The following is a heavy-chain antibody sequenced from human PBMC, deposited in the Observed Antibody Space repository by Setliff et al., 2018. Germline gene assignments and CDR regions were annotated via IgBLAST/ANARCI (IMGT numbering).Heavy chain of an antibody. V-gene: IGHV1-69*05. D-gene: IGHD4-17*01. J-gene: IGHJ1*01. CDR1: GGTFSSYA. CDR2: TIPMFGTT. Sequence: SVKVSSKASGGTFSSYAISWVRQAPGQGLEWMGGTIPMFGTTEYAQKFQGRLTIITDESTNTAFMQLSSLRSDDTAVYYCVRDAGWQYDDYAGVYFPHWGQGTLVTV. CDR3: VRDAGWQYDDYAGVYFPH.